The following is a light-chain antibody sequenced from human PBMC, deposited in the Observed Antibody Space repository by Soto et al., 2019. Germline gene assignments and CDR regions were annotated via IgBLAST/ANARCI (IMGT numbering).Light chain of an antibody. CDR2: TTN. Sequence: QSVLTQPHSASGTPGQRVTISCSGATSNIGPSSVHWFQHLPGTAPKLLIATTNQRPSGVPERFSGSKSGTSASLAISGLQSEDEADYYCAAWDDSLNGHVFGTGTKVTVL. CDR3: AAWDDSLNGHV. CDR1: TSNIGPSS. J-gene: IGLJ1*01. V-gene: IGLV1-44*01.